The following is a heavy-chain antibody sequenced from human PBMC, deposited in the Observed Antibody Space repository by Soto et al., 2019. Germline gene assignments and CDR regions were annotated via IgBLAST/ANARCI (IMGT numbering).Heavy chain of an antibody. D-gene: IGHD4-17*01. CDR2: IYYSGST. Sequence: PSETLSLTCTVSGGSISSYYWSWIRQPPGKGLEWIGYIYYSGSTNYNPSLKSRVTISVDTSKNQFSLKLSSVTAADTAVYYCGSQYGDSAEDHYFDYWGQGTLVTVSS. V-gene: IGHV4-59*08. J-gene: IGHJ4*02. CDR1: GGSISSYY. CDR3: GSQYGDSAEDHYFDY.